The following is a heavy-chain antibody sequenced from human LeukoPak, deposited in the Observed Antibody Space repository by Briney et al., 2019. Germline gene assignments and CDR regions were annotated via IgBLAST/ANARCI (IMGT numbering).Heavy chain of an antibody. V-gene: IGHV4-59*12. J-gene: IGHJ5*02. CDR3: ARACYEEKHNWFDP. Sequence: SETLSLTCTVSGGSISSYYWSWIRQPPGKGLEWIGYIYYSGSTYYNPSLKSRVTISVDTSKNQFSLKLSSVTAADTAVYYCARACYEEKHNWFDPWGQGTLVTVSS. D-gene: IGHD5-12*01. CDR1: GGSISSYY. CDR2: IYYSGST.